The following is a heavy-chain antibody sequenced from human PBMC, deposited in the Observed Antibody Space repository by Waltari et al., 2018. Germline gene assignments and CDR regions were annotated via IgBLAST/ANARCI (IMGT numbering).Heavy chain of an antibody. V-gene: IGHV4-59*01. J-gene: IGHJ4*02. CDR2: IYYSGST. Sequence: QVQLQESGPGLVKPSETLSLTCTVSGGSIRSYYWSWIRQPPGKGLEWNGYIYYSGSTNYNPSLKSRVTISVDTSKNQFSLKLSSLTAADTAVYYCARLHTYFDYWGQGTLVTVSS. CDR3: ARLHTYFDY. CDR1: GGSIRSYY.